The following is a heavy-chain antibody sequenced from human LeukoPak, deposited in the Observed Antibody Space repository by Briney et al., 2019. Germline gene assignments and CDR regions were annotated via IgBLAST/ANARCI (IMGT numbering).Heavy chain of an antibody. D-gene: IGHD2-2*01. V-gene: IGHV1-2*02. CDR2: INPDSGDT. J-gene: IGHJ5*02. Sequence: ASVKVSCKASGYTFTSYGISWVRQAPGQGLEWMGWINPDSGDTNYAQKFQGRVTMTRDTSISTAYMELSSLRSDDTAVYYCARGSVVVVPAANYNWFDPWGQGTLVTVSS. CDR1: GYTFTSYG. CDR3: ARGSVVVVPAANYNWFDP.